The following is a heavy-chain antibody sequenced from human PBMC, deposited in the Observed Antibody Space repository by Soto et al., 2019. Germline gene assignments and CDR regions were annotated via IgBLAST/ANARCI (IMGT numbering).Heavy chain of an antibody. J-gene: IGHJ5*02. Sequence: QVQLVQSGAEVKKPGASVKVSCKASGYTFTSYAMHWVRQAPGQRLEWMGWINAGNGNTKYSQKFQGRVTITRDTSASTAYMELSSLRSEDTAVYHCARGPRYCSGGSCNWFDPWGQGTLVTVSS. V-gene: IGHV1-3*01. CDR1: GYTFTSYA. CDR2: INAGNGNT. CDR3: ARGPRYCSGGSCNWFDP. D-gene: IGHD2-15*01.